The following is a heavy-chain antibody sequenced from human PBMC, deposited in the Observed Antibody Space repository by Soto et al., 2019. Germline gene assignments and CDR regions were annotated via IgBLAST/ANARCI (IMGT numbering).Heavy chain of an antibody. CDR2: IIPIFGTA. V-gene: IGHV1-69*06. CDR3: ARGGADIVVVPAAIPPPRGMDV. D-gene: IGHD2-2*01. CDR1: GGTFSSYA. J-gene: IGHJ6*02. Sequence: GASVKVSFKASGGTFSSYAISWVRQAPGQGLEWMGGIIPIFGTANYAQKFQGRVTITADKSTSTAYMELSSLRSEDTAVYYCARGGADIVVVPAAIPPPRGMDVWGQGTTVTVSS.